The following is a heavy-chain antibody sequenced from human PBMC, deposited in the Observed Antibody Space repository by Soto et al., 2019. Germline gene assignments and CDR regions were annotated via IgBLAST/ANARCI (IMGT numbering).Heavy chain of an antibody. D-gene: IGHD1-26*01. Sequence: SVKVSCKASGGTFSSYAISWVRQAPGQGLEWMGGIIPIFGTANYAQKFQGRVTITADESTSTAYMELSSLRSEDTAVYYCARVIKWELPWRFDMDVWGQGTSVTVSS. CDR3: ARVIKWELPWRFDMDV. CDR2: IIPIFGTA. V-gene: IGHV1-69*13. J-gene: IGHJ6*02. CDR1: GGTFSSYA.